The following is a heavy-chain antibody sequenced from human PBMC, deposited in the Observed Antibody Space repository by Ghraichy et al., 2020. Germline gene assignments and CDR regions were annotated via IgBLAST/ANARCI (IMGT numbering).Heavy chain of an antibody. CDR3: VKVKDYGGNSEDY. CDR2: ISSNGGST. J-gene: IGHJ4*02. D-gene: IGHD4-23*01. CDR1: GFTFSSYA. V-gene: IGHV3-64D*09. Sequence: GSLRLSCSASGFTFSSYAMHWVRQAPGKGLEYVSAISSNGGSTYYADSVKGRFTISRDNSKNTLYLQMSSLRAEDTAVYYCVKVKDYGGNSEDYWGQGTLVTVSS.